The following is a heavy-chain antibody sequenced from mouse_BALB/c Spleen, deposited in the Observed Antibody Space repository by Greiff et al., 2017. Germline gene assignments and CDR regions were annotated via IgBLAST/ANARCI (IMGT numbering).Heavy chain of an antibody. V-gene: IGHV5-6-5*01. CDR3: AREVRRYYAMDY. CDR2: ISSGGST. J-gene: IGHJ4*01. D-gene: IGHD2-14*01. Sequence: VHLVESGGGLVKPGGSLKLSCAASGFTFSSYAMSWVRQTPEKRLEWVASISSGGSTYYPDSVKGRFTISRDNARNILYLQMSSLRSEDTAMYYCAREVRRYYAMDYWGQGTSVTVSS. CDR1: GFTFSSYA.